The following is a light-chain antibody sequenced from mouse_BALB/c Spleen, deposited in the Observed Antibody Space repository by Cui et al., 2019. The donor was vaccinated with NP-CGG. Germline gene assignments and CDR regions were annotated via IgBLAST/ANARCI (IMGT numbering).Light chain of an antibody. CDR3: ALWYSNHWV. V-gene: IGLV1*01. CDR2: GTN. J-gene: IGLJ1*01. CDR1: TGAVITSNY. Sequence: QAVLTQESALTTSPGETVTLTCRSSTGAVITSNYANWVQEKPDHLFTGLIGGTNNRAPGVPARSSGSLIGDKAALTITGAQTEDEAIYFCALWYSNHWVFGGGTKLTVL.